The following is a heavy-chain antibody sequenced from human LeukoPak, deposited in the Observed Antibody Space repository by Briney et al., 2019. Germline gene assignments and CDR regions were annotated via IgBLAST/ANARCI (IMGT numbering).Heavy chain of an antibody. Sequence: GSLRLSCAASGFTLSSYWMHWVRQAPGKGLVWVSRINSDGCSTSYADSVKGRFTISRDNAKNTLYLQMNSLRAENTALYCWTRGTRDYVPDYWGQSTLVTVSS. D-gene: IGHD3-10*02. V-gene: IGHV3-74*01. CDR2: INSDGCST. J-gene: IGHJ4*02. CDR1: GFTLSSYW. CDR3: TRGTRDYVPDY.